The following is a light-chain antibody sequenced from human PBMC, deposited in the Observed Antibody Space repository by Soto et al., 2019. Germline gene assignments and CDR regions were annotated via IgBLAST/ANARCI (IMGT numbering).Light chain of an antibody. Sequence: GDRVTITCRASQSISSWLAWYQQKPGKAPNLLIYAASSLQSGVPSRFSGSGSGTDFTLTINSLQPEDFATYYCQQSYSAPRTFGQGTKVDIK. CDR1: QSISSW. V-gene: IGKV1-39*01. J-gene: IGKJ1*01. CDR3: QQSYSAPRT. CDR2: AAS.